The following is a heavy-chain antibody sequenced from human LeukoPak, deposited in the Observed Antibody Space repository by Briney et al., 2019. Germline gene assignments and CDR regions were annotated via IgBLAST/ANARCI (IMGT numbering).Heavy chain of an antibody. CDR3: ARALLWFGEPYGLDY. CDR2: IYYSGST. Sequence: IRQPPGKGLEWIGYIYYSGSTNYNPSLKSRVTISVDTSKNQFSLKLSSVTAADTAVYYCARALLWFGEPYGLDYWGQGTLVTVSS. D-gene: IGHD3-10*01. J-gene: IGHJ4*02. V-gene: IGHV4-59*01.